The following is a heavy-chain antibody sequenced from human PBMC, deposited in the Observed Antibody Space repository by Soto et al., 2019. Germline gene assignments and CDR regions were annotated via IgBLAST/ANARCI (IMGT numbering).Heavy chain of an antibody. D-gene: IGHD6-13*01. Sequence: GASVKVSCKASGYIFINYYIHWVRQAPGQGLEWIGIINPNGGSTNYAQKFRGRVTMARDTSTSTVYMDLSSLRSDDTAVYYCARGGHSSSWYEPFDYWGQGTLVTVSS. CDR2: INPNGGST. J-gene: IGHJ4*02. V-gene: IGHV1-46*01. CDR1: GYIFINYY. CDR3: ARGGHSSSWYEPFDY.